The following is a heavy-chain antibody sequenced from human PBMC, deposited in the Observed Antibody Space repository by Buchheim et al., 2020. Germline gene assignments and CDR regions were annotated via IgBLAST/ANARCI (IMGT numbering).Heavy chain of an antibody. CDR3: ASYSGWYYNWFDP. CDR1: TFTFGNYW. Sequence: EVHLVESGGGLVQPGGSLRLSCVDSTFTFGNYWMSWVRQAPGKGLEWVANIKQDASDRYYGDSVKGRFTISRDNAKNSLYLQMNNLRAEDTAVYYCASYSGWYYNWFDPWGQGT. D-gene: IGHD6-19*01. V-gene: IGHV3-7*01. CDR2: IKQDASDR. J-gene: IGHJ5*02.